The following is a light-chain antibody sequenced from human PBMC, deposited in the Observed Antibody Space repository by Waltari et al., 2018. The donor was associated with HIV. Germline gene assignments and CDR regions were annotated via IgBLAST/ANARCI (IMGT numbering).Light chain of an antibody. J-gene: IGKJ1*01. Sequence: EIVLTQSPGTLSMSPGERATLSCRASQRVGSSNLAWYQQKPGQAPRLLIYGTSNRATGTPDRFSGSGSATDFILTINRLEPEDFAVYHCQQYGSSPWTFGQGTKVEIK. CDR2: GTS. CDR1: QRVGSSN. CDR3: QQYGSSPWT. V-gene: IGKV3-20*01.